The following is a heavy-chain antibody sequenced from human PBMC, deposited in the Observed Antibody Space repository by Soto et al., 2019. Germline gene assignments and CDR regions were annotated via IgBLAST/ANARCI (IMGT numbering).Heavy chain of an antibody. D-gene: IGHD3-22*01. CDR1: GFTFSSYA. Sequence: SGGSLRLSCAASGFTFSSYAMSWVRQAPGKGLEWVSAISGGGGSTYYADSVKGRFTISRDNSKNTLYLQMNSLRAEDTAVYYCAKDPEGKVVISPIWGQGTMVTVSS. V-gene: IGHV3-23*01. CDR3: AKDPEGKVVISPI. J-gene: IGHJ3*02. CDR2: ISGGGGST.